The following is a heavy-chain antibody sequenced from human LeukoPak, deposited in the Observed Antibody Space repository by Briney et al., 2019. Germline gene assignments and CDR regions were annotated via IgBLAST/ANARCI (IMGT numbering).Heavy chain of an antibody. D-gene: IGHD3-10*01. V-gene: IGHV3-7*01. CDR1: GFTSSSYW. CDR3: ARGGSENDY. CDR2: IKEDGSEK. Sequence: PGGSLRLSCAASGFTSSSYWMSWVRQAPGKGLEWVANIKEDGSEKNYVDSVKGRFTISRDNAKNSLYLQMNSLRAEDTAVYYCARGGSENDYWGQGTLVTVSS. J-gene: IGHJ4*02.